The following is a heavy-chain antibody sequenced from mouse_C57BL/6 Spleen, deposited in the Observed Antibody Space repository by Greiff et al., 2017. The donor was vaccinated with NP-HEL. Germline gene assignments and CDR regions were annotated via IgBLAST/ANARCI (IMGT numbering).Heavy chain of an antibody. D-gene: IGHD4-1*01. Sequence: QVHVKQSGPELVRPGASVKISCKAPGYTFTSHWMQWVRQRPGQGLEWIGEIFPGSGSTYYNEKFKGKATLTVDTSSSTAYMQLSSLTSEDSAVYFCARSELTGTPFAYWGQGTLVTVSA. J-gene: IGHJ3*01. V-gene: IGHV1-56*01. CDR2: IFPGSGST. CDR3: ARSELTGTPFAY. CDR1: GYTFTSHW.